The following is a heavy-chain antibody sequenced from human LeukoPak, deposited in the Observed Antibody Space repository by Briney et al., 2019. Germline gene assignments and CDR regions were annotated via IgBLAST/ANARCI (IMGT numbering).Heavy chain of an antibody. V-gene: IGHV3-7*03. Sequence: GGSLRLSCAVSGFSFTNYWMHWVRQDPGKGLEWVASINHNGNVNYYVDSVKGRFTISRDNAKNSLYLQMSNLRAEDTAVYFCARGGGLDVWGQGATVTVSS. CDR2: INHNGNVN. J-gene: IGHJ6*02. CDR1: GFSFTNYW. CDR3: ARGGGLDV. D-gene: IGHD3-16*01.